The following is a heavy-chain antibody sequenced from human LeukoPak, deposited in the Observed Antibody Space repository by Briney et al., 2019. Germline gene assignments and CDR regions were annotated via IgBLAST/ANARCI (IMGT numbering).Heavy chain of an antibody. D-gene: IGHD5-18*01. CDR1: GITFSDYY. Sequence: GGSLRLSCAASGITFSDYYMSWIRQAQGKGLEWVSYISSSGSTIYYADSVKGRFTISRDNAKNSLYLQMNSLRAEDTAVYYCARVKVETGYYYGMDVWGQGTTVTVSS. CDR3: ARVKVETGYYYGMDV. V-gene: IGHV3-11*01. CDR2: ISSSGSTI. J-gene: IGHJ6*02.